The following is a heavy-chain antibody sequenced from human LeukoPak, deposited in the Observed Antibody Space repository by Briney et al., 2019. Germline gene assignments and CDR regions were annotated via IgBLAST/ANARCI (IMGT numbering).Heavy chain of an antibody. D-gene: IGHD2-2*01. Sequence: SVKVSCEASGGTFSSYAISWVRQAPGQGLEWMGGIIPIFGTANYAQKFQGRVTITTDESTSTAYMELSSLRSEDTAVYYCAREHPVVPAAEGAFDIWGQGTMVTVSS. CDR2: IIPIFGTA. V-gene: IGHV1-69*05. CDR3: AREHPVVPAAEGAFDI. J-gene: IGHJ3*02. CDR1: GGTFSSYA.